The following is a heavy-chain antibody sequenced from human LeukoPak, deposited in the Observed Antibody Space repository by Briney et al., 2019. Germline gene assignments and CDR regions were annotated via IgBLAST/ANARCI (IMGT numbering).Heavy chain of an antibody. D-gene: IGHD3-10*01. Sequence: PSETLSLTCAVYGGSFSGYYWSWIRQPPGKGLEWIGEINHSGSTNYNPSLKSRVTISVDTSKNQFSLKLSSVTAADTAVYYCAKSEGYLGFGEFGEAYYYGMDVWGQGTTVTVSS. V-gene: IGHV4-34*01. J-gene: IGHJ6*02. CDR2: INHSGST. CDR3: AKSEGYLGFGEFGEAYYYGMDV. CDR1: GGSFSGYY.